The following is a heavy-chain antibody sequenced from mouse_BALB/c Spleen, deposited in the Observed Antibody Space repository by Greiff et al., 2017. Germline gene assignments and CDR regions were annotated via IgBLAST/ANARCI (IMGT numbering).Heavy chain of an antibody. CDR3: ARSFFYYFDY. J-gene: IGHJ2*01. V-gene: IGHV5-6-3*01. CDR2: INSNGGST. Sequence: EVQRVESGGGLVQPGGSLKLSCAASGFTFSSYGMSWVRQTPDKRLELVATINSNGGSTYYPDSVKGRFTISRDNAKNTLYLQMSSLKSEDTAMYYCARSFFYYFDYWGQGTTLTVSS. CDR1: GFTFSSYG.